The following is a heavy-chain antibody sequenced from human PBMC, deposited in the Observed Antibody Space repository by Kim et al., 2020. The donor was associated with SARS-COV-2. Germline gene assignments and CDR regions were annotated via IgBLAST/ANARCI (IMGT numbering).Heavy chain of an antibody. Sequence: GGSLRLSCAASGFTFSSYEMNWVRQAPGKGLEWISYISSRGMTISYADSVKGRCTISRDNAKNSLYLQMNSLRVEDMGVYYCATDGPAHLRFDPWGQGTLVTVSS. J-gene: IGHJ5*02. V-gene: IGHV3-48*03. CDR3: ATDGPAHLRFDP. CDR2: ISSRGMTI. CDR1: GFTFSSYE.